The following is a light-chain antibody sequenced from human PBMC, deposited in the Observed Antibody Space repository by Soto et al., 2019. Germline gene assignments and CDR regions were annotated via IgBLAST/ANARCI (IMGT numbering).Light chain of an antibody. Sequence: DIQMTQSPSTLSASVGDRVTITCRASQSFSNWLAWYQQTPGKAPKLLIYLASTLVFGVPSRFSGSGSGTEFTLTISSLQSEDFAVYYCQQYNNWPPWTFGQGTKVDIK. CDR2: LAS. J-gene: IGKJ1*01. CDR1: QSFSNW. CDR3: QQYNNWPPWT. V-gene: IGKV1-5*03.